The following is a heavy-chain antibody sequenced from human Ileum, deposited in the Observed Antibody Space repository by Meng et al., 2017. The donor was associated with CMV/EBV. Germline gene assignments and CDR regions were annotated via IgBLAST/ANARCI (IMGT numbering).Heavy chain of an antibody. CDR3: APITVVRGVLSMDV. V-gene: IGHV3-7*01. D-gene: IGHD3-10*01. CDR2: IKEDGSEM. J-gene: IGHJ6*02. CDR1: GFTFSNYY. Sequence: GESLKISCAASGFTFSNYYMTWARQVPGKGLEWVANIKEDGSEMRYVDSVKGRFTISRDNAQNSLYLHMNSLRVEDTAVYFCAPITVVRGVLSMDVWGQGTTVTVSS.